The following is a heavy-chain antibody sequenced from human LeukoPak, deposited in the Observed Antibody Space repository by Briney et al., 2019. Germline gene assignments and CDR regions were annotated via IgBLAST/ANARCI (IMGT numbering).Heavy chain of an antibody. Sequence: GGSLRLSCIASGFTFRNYVMHWVRQAPGKGLEYVSAISSNGGSTYYADSVKGRFTISRDNSKNTLYLQMSSLRAEDTAVYYCVKDLGYYDSSGYILWGQGTLVTVSS. D-gene: IGHD3-22*01. CDR2: ISSNGGST. J-gene: IGHJ1*01. V-gene: IGHV3-64D*06. CDR3: VKDLGYYDSSGYIL. CDR1: GFTFRNYV.